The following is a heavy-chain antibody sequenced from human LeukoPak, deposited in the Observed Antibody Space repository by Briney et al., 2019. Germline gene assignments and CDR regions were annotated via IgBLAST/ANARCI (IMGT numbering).Heavy chain of an antibody. D-gene: IGHD3-3*01. CDR3: ARDRTGAYYDFWSGWVAHDAFDI. Sequence: GGSLRLSCAASAFTFSTSWMAWVRQAPGMGLEWVASIKEDGSDKKYVDSVKGRFSISRDNAKKSLFLQMNSLRAEDTAVYYCARDRTGAYYDFWSGWVAHDAFDIWGQGTMVTVSS. CDR2: IKEDGSDK. J-gene: IGHJ3*02. V-gene: IGHV3-7*01. CDR1: AFTFSTSW.